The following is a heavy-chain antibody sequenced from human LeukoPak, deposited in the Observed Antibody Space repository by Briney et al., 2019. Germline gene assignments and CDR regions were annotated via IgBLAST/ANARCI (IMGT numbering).Heavy chain of an antibody. D-gene: IGHD3-22*01. CDR1: GYTFTNYF. V-gene: IGHV1-46*01. J-gene: IGHJ4*02. CDR3: ARANTGYYDSSGYIDY. Sequence: ASVKVSCKASGYTFTNYFMHWVRQAPGQGLEWMGIINPSGGSTSYAQKFQGRVTMTRDTSTSTVYMELSSLRSEDTAVYYCARANTGYYDSSGYIDYWGQGTLVTVSS. CDR2: INPSGGST.